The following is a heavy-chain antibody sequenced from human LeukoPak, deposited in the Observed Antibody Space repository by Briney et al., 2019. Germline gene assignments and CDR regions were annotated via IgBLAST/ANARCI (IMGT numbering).Heavy chain of an antibody. CDR1: GFTFSNAW. CDR3: TTDGRADAFDI. Sequence: PGGSLRLSCAASGFTFSNAWMSWVRQAPGKGLGWLGRIKSKTDGGTTDYAAPVKGRFTISRDDSKNTLYLQMNSLKTEDTAVYYCTTDGRADAFDIWGQGTMVTVSS. CDR2: IKSKTDGGTT. J-gene: IGHJ3*02. V-gene: IGHV3-15*01.